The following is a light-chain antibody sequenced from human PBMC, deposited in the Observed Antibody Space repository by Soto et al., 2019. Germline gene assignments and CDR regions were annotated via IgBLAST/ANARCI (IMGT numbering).Light chain of an antibody. CDR3: ISYTSDDVRYV. CDR1: NSDVGLYDF. Sequence: QSVLTQPASVSGTPGQSITISCTGSNSDVGLYDFVSWYQHHPGRAPKLIVSEVSHRPSGISNRFSGSKSGNTASLTISGLQSEDEAGYYCISYTSDDVRYVFGTGTKVTVL. J-gene: IGLJ1*01. V-gene: IGLV2-14*01. CDR2: EVS.